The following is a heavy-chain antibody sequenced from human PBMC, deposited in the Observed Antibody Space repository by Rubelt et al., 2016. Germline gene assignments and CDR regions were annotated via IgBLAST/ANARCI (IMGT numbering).Heavy chain of an antibody. CDR1: GGSISSSNYY. Sequence: QLQLQESGPGLVKPSETLSLTCTVSGGSISSSNYYWGWIRQPPGKGLEWIGSIYYSGSTYYNPSLKSRVTISVDTSKNQFSLMLSSVTAADTAVYYCVRQKGGLMDYWGQGTLVTVSS. J-gene: IGHJ4*02. V-gene: IGHV4-39*01. CDR3: VRQKGGLMDY. D-gene: IGHD3-16*01. CDR2: IYYSGST.